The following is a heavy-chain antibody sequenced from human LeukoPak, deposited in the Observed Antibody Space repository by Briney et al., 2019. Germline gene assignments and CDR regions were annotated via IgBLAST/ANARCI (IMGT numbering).Heavy chain of an antibody. CDR3: ARGYYYFDY. V-gene: IGHV5-51*01. CDR2: IYPADSHP. CDR1: GYSFTSYW. J-gene: IGHJ4*02. D-gene: IGHD3-22*01. Sequence: GESLQISCQGSGYSFTSYWIGWVRQMPGKGLEWMGIIYPADSHPRYSPSFQGQVTISADKSISTAYLQWSSLKASDTAMYYCARGYYYFDYWGQGTLVTVSS.